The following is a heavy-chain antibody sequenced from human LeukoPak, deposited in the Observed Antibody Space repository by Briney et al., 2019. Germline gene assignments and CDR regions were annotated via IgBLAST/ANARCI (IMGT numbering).Heavy chain of an antibody. Sequence: GGSLRLSCAASGFTFSSYSMNWVRQAPGKGLEWVSGINWNGGSTGYADSVKGRFTISRDNAKNSLYLQMNSLRAEDTALYYCARDSLRFLEWLSKYYFDYWGQGTLVTVSS. CDR1: GFTFSSYS. D-gene: IGHD3-3*01. V-gene: IGHV3-20*04. CDR3: ARDSLRFLEWLSKYYFDY. J-gene: IGHJ4*02. CDR2: INWNGGST.